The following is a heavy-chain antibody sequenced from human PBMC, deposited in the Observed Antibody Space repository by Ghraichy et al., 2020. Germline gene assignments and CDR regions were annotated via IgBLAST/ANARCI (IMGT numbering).Heavy chain of an antibody. CDR3: ARDKSVACSGGSCYSRRGYYYYGMDV. J-gene: IGHJ6*02. V-gene: IGHV1-2*04. Sequence: ASVKVSCKASGYTFTGYYMHWVRQAPGQGLEWMGWINPNSGGTNYAQKFQGWVTMTRDTSISTAYMELSRLRSDDTAVYYCARDKSVACSGGSCYSRRGYYYYGMDVWGQGTTVTISS. CDR2: INPNSGGT. D-gene: IGHD2-15*01. CDR1: GYTFTGYY.